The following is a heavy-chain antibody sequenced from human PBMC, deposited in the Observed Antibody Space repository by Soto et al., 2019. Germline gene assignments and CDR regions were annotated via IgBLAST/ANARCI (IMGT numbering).Heavy chain of an antibody. Sequence: EVQLVESGGGLVQPGGSLRLSCAASGFTLSSYSMNWVRQAPGKGLEWVSYISSSSSTIYYADSVKGQFTISRDNAKNSLYLQMNSLRAEDTAVYYCAREEGLLNWFDPWGQGTLVTVSS. V-gene: IGHV3-48*01. D-gene: IGHD1-26*01. CDR1: GFTLSSYS. J-gene: IGHJ5*02. CDR3: AREEGLLNWFDP. CDR2: ISSSSSTI.